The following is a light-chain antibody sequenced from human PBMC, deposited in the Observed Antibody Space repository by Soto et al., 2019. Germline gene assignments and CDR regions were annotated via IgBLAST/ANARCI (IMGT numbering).Light chain of an antibody. CDR3: LQEYNYPAT. CDR2: AAS. Sequence: AIQMTQSPSSLSASVGDRVTITCRASQGIRNDLGWYQQKPGKAPKLLIYAASSLQSGVPSRFSGSGSGTDFTLTSGSLQPEDFATYYCLQEYNYPATFGQGTKVEIK. CDR1: QGIRND. V-gene: IGKV1-6*01. J-gene: IGKJ1*01.